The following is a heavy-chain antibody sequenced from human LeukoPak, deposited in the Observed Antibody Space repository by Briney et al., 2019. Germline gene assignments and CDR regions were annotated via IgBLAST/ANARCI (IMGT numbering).Heavy chain of an antibody. D-gene: IGHD3-16*01. V-gene: IGHV1-69*06. CDR3: ARADNWEGAKGD. J-gene: IGHJ3*01. Sequence: GASVKVSCKASGGTFSSYAISWVRQAPGQGLEWMGGIIPIFDTANYAQRFQGRLTITADKSTSTAYMELSSLRSEETAVYYCARADNWEGAKGDWGQGTMVTVSS. CDR2: IIPIFDTA. CDR1: GGTFSSYA.